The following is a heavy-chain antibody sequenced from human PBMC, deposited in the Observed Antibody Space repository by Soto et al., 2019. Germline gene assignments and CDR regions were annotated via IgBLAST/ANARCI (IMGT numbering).Heavy chain of an antibody. Sequence: ASVKVSCKACGYTFTSXGISWVRQAPGQGLEWMGWISAYNGNTNYAQKLQGRVTMTTDTSTSTAYMELRSLRSDDTAVYYCARDNSGNPTAFDIWGQGTVVTVSS. CDR1: GYTFTSXG. D-gene: IGHD3-10*01. J-gene: IGHJ3*02. V-gene: IGHV1-18*01. CDR2: ISAYNGNT. CDR3: ARDNSGNPTAFDI.